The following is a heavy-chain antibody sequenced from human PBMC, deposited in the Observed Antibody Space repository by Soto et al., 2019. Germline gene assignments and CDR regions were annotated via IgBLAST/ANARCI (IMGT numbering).Heavy chain of an antibody. J-gene: IGHJ4*02. CDR2: IFHDGTA. V-gene: IGHV4-4*02. CDR1: GVSISSGNW. CDR3: ARLVYDTRLNYMYFDF. D-gene: IGHD3-10*01. Sequence: SETLSLTCAVSGVSISSGNWWTWVRQSPQRGLEYIGEIFHDGTANYYPSFERRVAISVDTSKNQFSLKLTSVTAADTAIYFCARLVYDTRLNYMYFDFXGQGTLVTVS.